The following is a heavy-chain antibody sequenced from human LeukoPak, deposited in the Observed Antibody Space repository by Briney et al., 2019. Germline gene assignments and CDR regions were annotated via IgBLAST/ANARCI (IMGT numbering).Heavy chain of an antibody. CDR3: ARGNKYYYDSSGYYH. D-gene: IGHD3-22*01. CDR1: GGTFSSYA. J-gene: IGHJ1*01. CDR2: ITPIFGTA. V-gene: IGHV1-69*13. Sequence: ASVKVSCKASGGTFSSYAISWVRQAPGQGLEWMGGITPIFGTANYAQKFQGRVTITADESTSTAYMELSSLRSEDTAVYYCARGNKYYYDSSGYYHWGQGTLVTVSS.